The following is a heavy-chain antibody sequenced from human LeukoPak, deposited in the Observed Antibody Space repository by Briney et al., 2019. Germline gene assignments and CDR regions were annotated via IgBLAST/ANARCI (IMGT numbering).Heavy chain of an antibody. CDR1: GYTFTSYD. CDR2: MNPNSGNT. Sequence: ASVKVSCKASGYTFTSYDINWVRQATGQGLEWMGWMNPNSGNTGYAQKFQGRATITRNTSISTAYMELSSLRSEDTAVYYCARDPMYYDFWSGRGDNWFDPWGQGTLVTVSS. V-gene: IGHV1-8*03. J-gene: IGHJ5*02. D-gene: IGHD3-3*01. CDR3: ARDPMYYDFWSGRGDNWFDP.